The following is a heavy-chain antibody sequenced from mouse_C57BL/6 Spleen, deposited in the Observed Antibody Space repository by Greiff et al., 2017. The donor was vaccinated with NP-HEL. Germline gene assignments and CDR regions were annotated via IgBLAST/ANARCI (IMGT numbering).Heavy chain of an antibody. Sequence: VQLKQSGPELVKPGASVKMSCKASGYTFTDYYMHWVKQKPGKGLEWIGEIYPGSGNTYYNEKFKGKATLTADTSSSTAYLQLSSLTSEDSAVYFCARWGYYGSSLYWYFDVWGTGTTVTVSS. D-gene: IGHD1-1*01. CDR2: YPGSGNTY. V-gene: IGHV1-83*01. CDR1: YTFTDYYM. J-gene: IGHJ1*03. CDR3: RWGYYGSSLYWYFDV.